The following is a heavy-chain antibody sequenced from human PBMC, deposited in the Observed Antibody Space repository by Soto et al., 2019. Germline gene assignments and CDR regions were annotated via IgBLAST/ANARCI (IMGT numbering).Heavy chain of an antibody. CDR1: GYSFTSYW. CDR3: ARQAYYDSSGYYSDAFDI. J-gene: IGHJ3*02. CDR2: IYPGDSDT. V-gene: IGHV5-51*01. D-gene: IGHD3-22*01. Sequence: PGESLKISCKGSGYSFTSYWIGWVRQMPGKGLEWMGIIYPGDSDTRYSPSFQGQVTTSADESISTAYLQWSSLKASDTAMYYCARQAYYDSSGYYSDAFDIWGQGTMVTVSS.